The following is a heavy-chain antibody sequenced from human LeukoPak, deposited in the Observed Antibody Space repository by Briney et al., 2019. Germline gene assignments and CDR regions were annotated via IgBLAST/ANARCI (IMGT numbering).Heavy chain of an antibody. CDR2: INPNSGGT. J-gene: IGHJ4*02. D-gene: IGHD3-22*01. CDR3: ARGGEYYDSSGYPH. CDR1: GYTLTGYY. V-gene: IGHV1-2*06. Sequence: ASVKVSCKASGYTLTGYYMHWVRQAPGQGLEWMGRINPNSGGTNYAQKFQGRVTMTRDTSISTAYMELSRLRSDDTAVYYCARGGEYYDSSGYPHWGQGTLVTVSS.